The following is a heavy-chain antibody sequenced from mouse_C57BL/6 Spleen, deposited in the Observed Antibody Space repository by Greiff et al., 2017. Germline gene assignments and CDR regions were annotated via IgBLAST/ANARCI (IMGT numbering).Heavy chain of an antibody. CDR3: ASYYYGSSYGYFDV. V-gene: IGHV5-16*01. J-gene: IGHJ1*03. CDR2: INYDGSST. CDR1: GFTFSDYY. Sequence: EVKVVESEGGLVQPGSSMKLSCTASGFTFSDYYMAWVRQVPEKGLEWVANINYDGSSTYYLDSLKSRFIISRDNAKNILYLQMSSLKSEDTATYYGASYYYGSSYGYFDVWGTGTTVTVSS. D-gene: IGHD1-1*01.